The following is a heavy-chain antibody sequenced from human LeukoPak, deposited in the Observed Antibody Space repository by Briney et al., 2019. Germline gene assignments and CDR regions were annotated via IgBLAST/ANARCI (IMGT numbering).Heavy chain of an antibody. J-gene: IGHJ4*02. CDR2: INHSGST. D-gene: IGHD6-13*01. Sequence: SETLSLTCAVYGGSFSGYYWSWIRQPPGKGLEWIGEINHSGSTNYNPSLKSRVTISVDTSKNQFSLKLSSVTAADTAVYYCARVTQQLSFDYWGQGTLVTVSS. CDR1: GGSFSGYY. V-gene: IGHV4-34*01. CDR3: ARVTQQLSFDY.